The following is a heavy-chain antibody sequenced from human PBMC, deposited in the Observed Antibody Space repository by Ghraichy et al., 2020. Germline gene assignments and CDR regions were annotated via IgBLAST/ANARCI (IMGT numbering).Heavy chain of an antibody. J-gene: IGHJ4*02. V-gene: IGHV3-23*01. CDR3: ARWSAHSGISRFVDS. Sequence: GESLNISCVASGFIFTNYAMSWVRQAPGKGLEWVSAINGGGDMTYYAASVKGRFTISRDNSKNTLYLQLNSLRVEDTASYHCARWSAHSGISRFVDSWGQGTLVTVSS. CDR1: GFIFTNYA. CDR2: INGGGDMT. D-gene: IGHD3-3*02.